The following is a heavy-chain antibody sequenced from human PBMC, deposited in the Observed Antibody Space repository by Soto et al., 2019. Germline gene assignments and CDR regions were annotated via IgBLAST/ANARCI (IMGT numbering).Heavy chain of an antibody. V-gene: IGHV3-33*01. Sequence: QVQLVESGGGVVQPGRSLRLSCAASGLTFSSYGMHWVRQAPGKGLEWVAVIWYDGSNKYYADSVKGRFIISRDNSKNTLFLQMNSLRAEDTAVYYCARDLNDFWSGYLSLDYWGQGTLVTVSS. J-gene: IGHJ4*02. CDR1: GLTFSSYG. D-gene: IGHD3-3*01. CDR3: ARDLNDFWSGYLSLDY. CDR2: IWYDGSNK.